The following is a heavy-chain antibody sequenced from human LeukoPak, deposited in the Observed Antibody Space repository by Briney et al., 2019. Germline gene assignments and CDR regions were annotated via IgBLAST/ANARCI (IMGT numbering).Heavy chain of an antibody. V-gene: IGHV3-23*01. CDR2: ISGSGGST. Sequence: PGGSLRLSCAASGFTFRSYAMIWVRQAPGKGLEWVSAISGSGGSTYYADSVKGRFTISRDNSKNTLYLQMNSLRAEDTAVYYCADGDYYYYGMDVWGKGTTVTVSP. CDR3: ADGDYYYYGMDV. J-gene: IGHJ6*04. D-gene: IGHD4-17*01. CDR1: GFTFRSYA.